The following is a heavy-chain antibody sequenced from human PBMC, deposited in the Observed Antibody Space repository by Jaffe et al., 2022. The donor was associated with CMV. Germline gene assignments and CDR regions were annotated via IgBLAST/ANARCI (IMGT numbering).Heavy chain of an antibody. Sequence: QVQLVESGGGVVQPGRSLRLSCAASGFTFSSYGMHWVRQAPGKGLEWVAVIWYDGSNKYYADSVKGRFTISRDNSKNTLYLQMNSLRAEDTAVYYCAREGVWFGELFSYYYMDVWGKGTTVTVSS. CDR1: GFTFSSYG. J-gene: IGHJ6*03. CDR2: IWYDGSNK. CDR3: AREGVWFGELFSYYYMDV. D-gene: IGHD3-10*01. V-gene: IGHV3-33*08.